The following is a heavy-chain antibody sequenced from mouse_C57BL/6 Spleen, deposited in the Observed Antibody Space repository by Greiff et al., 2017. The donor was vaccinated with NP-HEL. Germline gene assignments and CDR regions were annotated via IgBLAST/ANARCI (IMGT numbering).Heavy chain of an antibody. CDR3: ARSDWDRAMDY. D-gene: IGHD4-1*01. J-gene: IGHJ4*01. CDR2: IDPANGNT. Sequence: VHVKQSVAELVRPGASVKLSCTASGFNIKNTYMHWVKQRPEQGLEWIGRIDPANGNTKYAPKFQGKATITADTSSNTAYLQLSSLTSEDPAIYYCARSDWDRAMDYWGQGTSVTVAS. V-gene: IGHV14-3*01. CDR1: GFNIKNTY.